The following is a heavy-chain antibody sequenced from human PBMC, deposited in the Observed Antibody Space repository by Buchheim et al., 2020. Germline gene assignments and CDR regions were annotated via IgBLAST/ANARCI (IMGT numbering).Heavy chain of an antibody. CDR1: GYTFTTYA. J-gene: IGHJ6*02. D-gene: IGHD6-6*01. Sequence: QVHLVQSGAEVKNPGASVKVSCKASGYTFTTYALHWVRQAPGQRPEWMGWINAGDGKTKYSQKFQGRVTITRDTIASSIYMGLSSLTSEDTAVYYCGRETRAIAARPMGYYYAMDVWGQGTT. V-gene: IGHV1-3*01. CDR2: INAGDGKT. CDR3: GRETRAIAARPMGYYYAMDV.